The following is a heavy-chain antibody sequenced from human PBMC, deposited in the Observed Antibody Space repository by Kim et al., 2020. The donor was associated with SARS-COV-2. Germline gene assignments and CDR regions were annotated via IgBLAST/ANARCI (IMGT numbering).Heavy chain of an antibody. CDR1: GLNFNVEF. J-gene: IGHJ4*01. Sequence: GGSLRLSCAASGLNFNVEFMSWVRQAPGKGLEWISYISNSGHYANYADSVQGRFTISRDNAQNSLHLQMNKLRVEDTSIYYCTNIRYGQVDYWGHGTLVT. CDR2: ISNSGHYA. CDR3: TNIRYGQVDY. D-gene: IGHD1-20*01. V-gene: IGHV3-11*03.